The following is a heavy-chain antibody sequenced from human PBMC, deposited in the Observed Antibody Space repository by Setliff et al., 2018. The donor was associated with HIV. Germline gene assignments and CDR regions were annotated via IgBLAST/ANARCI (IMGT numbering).Heavy chain of an antibody. Sequence: ASVKVSCKASGYTFTSHSMHWVRQAPGQGLEWMGVINPSGGSAGYAQKFLGRVTLTRDTSTSTVYLELRSLRSEDTAVYFCASKGGSENYPDSDAFDIWGQGTLVTVSS. CDR1: GYTFTSHS. CDR3: ASKGGSENYPDSDAFDI. D-gene: IGHD3-10*01. J-gene: IGHJ3*02. CDR2: INPSGGSA. V-gene: IGHV1-46*01.